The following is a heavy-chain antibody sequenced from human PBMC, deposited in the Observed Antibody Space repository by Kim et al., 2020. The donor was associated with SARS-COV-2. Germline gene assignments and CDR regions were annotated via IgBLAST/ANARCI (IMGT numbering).Heavy chain of an antibody. D-gene: IGHD3-10*01. CDR3: ARLWYYGSGRGWFDP. V-gene: IGHV5-10-1*01. J-gene: IGHJ5*02. Sequence: PSFQGHVTISADKSISTAYLQWSSLKASDTAMYYCARLWYYGSGRGWFDPWGQGTLVTVSS.